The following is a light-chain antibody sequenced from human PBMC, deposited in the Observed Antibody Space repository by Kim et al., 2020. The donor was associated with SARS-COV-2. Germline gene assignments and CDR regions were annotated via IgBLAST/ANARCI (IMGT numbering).Light chain of an antibody. CDR3: QQSYSTPYS. CDR1: QSISIY. CDR2: AAS. Sequence: DIPMTQSPSSLSASVGDRVTITCRASQSISIYLNWYQQKPAKAPKLLIYAASSLQSGVPSSFSGSGTGTDFTLTISSLKPGDFATYYCQQSYSTPYSFGQGTKLEI. J-gene: IGKJ2*03. V-gene: IGKV1-39*01.